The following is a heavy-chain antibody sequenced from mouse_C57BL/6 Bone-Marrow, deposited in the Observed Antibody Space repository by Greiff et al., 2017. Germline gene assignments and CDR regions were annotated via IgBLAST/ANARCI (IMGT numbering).Heavy chain of an antibody. V-gene: IGHV1-74*01. D-gene: IGHD1-1*01. Sequence: QVQLQQPGAELVKPGASVKVSCKASGYTFTSYWMHWVKQRPGQGLEWIGRIHPSDSDTNYNQKFKGKATLTVDKSSSTAYMQLSSLTSEDSAVDYCAIPSLRLWFAYWGQGTLVTVSA. J-gene: IGHJ3*01. CDR3: AIPSLRLWFAY. CDR1: GYTFTSYW. CDR2: IHPSDSDT.